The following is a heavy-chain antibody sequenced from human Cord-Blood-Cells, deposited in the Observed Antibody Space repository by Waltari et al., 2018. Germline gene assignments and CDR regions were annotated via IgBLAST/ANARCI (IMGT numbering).Heavy chain of an antibody. Sequence: QLPLVESGGGVVSPGRSPIRPCAASAFTFSSYGMHWFRLAPAKGLEWVAVISYDGSNKYYADSVKGRFTISRDNSKNSLYLQMNSLRAEDTAVYYCANGDDAFDIWGQGTMVTVSS. V-gene: IGHV3-30*18. CDR1: AFTFSSYG. CDR3: ANGDDAFDI. J-gene: IGHJ3*02. CDR2: ISYDGSNK.